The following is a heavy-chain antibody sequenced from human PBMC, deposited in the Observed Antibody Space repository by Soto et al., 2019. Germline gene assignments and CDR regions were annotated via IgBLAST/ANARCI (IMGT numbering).Heavy chain of an antibody. CDR3: ASRGITAVDFDH. J-gene: IGHJ4*02. CDR1: GFTFSSYG. D-gene: IGHD6-13*01. V-gene: IGHV3-33*01. Sequence: QVQLVESGGGVVQPGRSLRLSCAASGFTFSSYGMHWVRQAPGKGLEWVALIWFDGSNKYYGDSVKSRFTISRDNSKNTLYLEMNSLRAEDTAVYYCASRGITAVDFDHWGQGTLVTVSS. CDR2: IWFDGSNK.